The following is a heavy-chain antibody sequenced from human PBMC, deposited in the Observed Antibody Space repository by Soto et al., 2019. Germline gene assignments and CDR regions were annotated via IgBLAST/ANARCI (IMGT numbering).Heavy chain of an antibody. J-gene: IGHJ5*02. V-gene: IGHV1-2*02. CDR3: AKDRRIAAAGRTAWFDP. Sequence: ASVKVSCKASGYTFTGYYMHWVRQAPGQGLEWMGWINPNSGGTNYAQKFQGRVTITADKSTSTAYMELSSLRAEDTAVYYCAKDRRIAAAGRTAWFDPWGQGTLVTVSS. D-gene: IGHD6-13*01. CDR2: INPNSGGT. CDR1: GYTFTGYY.